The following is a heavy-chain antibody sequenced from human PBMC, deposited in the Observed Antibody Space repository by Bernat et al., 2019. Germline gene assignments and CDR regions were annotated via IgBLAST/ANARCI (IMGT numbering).Heavy chain of an antibody. Sequence: QVQLVESGGGLVKPGWSLRLSCAASGFTFSDYYMSWIRQAPGKGLEWVSYISSSSSYTNYADSVKGRFTISRDNAKNSLYLQVNSLRAEDTAVYYCARDCSIAAAASDWYFHLWGRGTLVTVSS. V-gene: IGHV3-11*05. J-gene: IGHJ2*01. CDR1: GFTFSDYY. CDR2: ISSSSSYT. CDR3: ARDCSIAAAASDWYFHL. D-gene: IGHD6-25*01.